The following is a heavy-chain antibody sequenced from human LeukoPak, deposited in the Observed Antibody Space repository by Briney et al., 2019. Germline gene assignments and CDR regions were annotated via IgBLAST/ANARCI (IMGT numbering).Heavy chain of an antibody. Sequence: SQTLSLTCAISGDSASSNSAAWNWIRQSPSRGLEWLGRTYYRSKWYNDYAVSVKSRITINPDTSKNQFSLQLNSVTPEDTAVYYCARGWGSSGWYKVNWFDPWGQGTLVTVSS. CDR1: GDSASSNSAA. CDR2: TYYRSKWYN. CDR3: ARGWGSSGWYKVNWFDP. J-gene: IGHJ5*02. D-gene: IGHD6-19*01. V-gene: IGHV6-1*01.